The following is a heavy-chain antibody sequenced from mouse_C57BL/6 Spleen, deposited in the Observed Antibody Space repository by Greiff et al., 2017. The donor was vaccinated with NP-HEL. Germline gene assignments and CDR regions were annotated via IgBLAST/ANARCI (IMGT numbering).Heavy chain of an antibody. Sequence: EVKLVESGAELVKPGASVKLSCTASGFNIKDYYMHWVKQRTEQGLEWIGRIDPEDGETKYAPKFQGKATITADTSSNTAYLQLSSLTSEDTAVYYCASRRGDLPYAMDYWGQGTSVTVAS. V-gene: IGHV14-2*01. J-gene: IGHJ4*01. D-gene: IGHD2-1*01. CDR1: GFNIKDYY. CDR3: ASRRGDLPYAMDY. CDR2: IDPEDGET.